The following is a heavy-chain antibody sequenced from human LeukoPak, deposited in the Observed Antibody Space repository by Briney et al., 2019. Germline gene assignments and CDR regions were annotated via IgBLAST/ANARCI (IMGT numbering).Heavy chain of an antibody. CDR3: ARGITGYSSGWRFDP. J-gene: IGHJ5*02. CDR1: GYSFTSND. D-gene: IGHD6-19*01. V-gene: IGHV1-8*01. CDR2: MNPNSGNT. Sequence: ASVKVSCKASGYSFTSNDINWVRQATGQGLEWMGWMNPNSGNTGYAQSFQGRVTMTRNTSISTAYMELSSLRSEDTAAYYCARGITGYSSGWRFDPWGQGTLVTVCS.